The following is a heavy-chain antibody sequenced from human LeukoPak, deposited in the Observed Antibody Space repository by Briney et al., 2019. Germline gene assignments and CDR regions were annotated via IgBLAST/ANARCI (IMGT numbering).Heavy chain of an antibody. Sequence: GGSLRLSCAASGFTFSSYGMHWVRRAPGKGLEWVAIISYDGSNKYYADSVKGRFTISRDNSKNTVSLQMDSLRVEDTAVYYCARHSSTISYYYYGMDVWGLGTTVTVSS. CDR2: ISYDGSNK. CDR3: ARHSSTISYYYYGMDV. CDR1: GFTFSSYG. V-gene: IGHV3-30*03. J-gene: IGHJ6*02. D-gene: IGHD2-2*01.